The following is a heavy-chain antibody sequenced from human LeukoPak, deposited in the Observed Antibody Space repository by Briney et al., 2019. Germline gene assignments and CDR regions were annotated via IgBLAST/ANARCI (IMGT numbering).Heavy chain of an antibody. J-gene: IGHJ3*02. D-gene: IGHD3-16*01. CDR1: GFTFSSYW. CDR2: IKQDGSEK. CDR3: ARDPYVSSAFGI. Sequence: GGSLRLSCAASGFTFSSYWMSWVRQAPGKGLEWVANIKQDGSEKSYVDSVKGRFTISRDNVKNSLYLQMNSLRAEDTAVYYCARDPYVSSAFGIWGQGTMVTVSS. V-gene: IGHV3-7*01.